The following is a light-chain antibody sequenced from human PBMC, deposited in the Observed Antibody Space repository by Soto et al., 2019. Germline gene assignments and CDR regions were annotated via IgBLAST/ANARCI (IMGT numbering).Light chain of an antibody. J-gene: IGLJ1*01. CDR2: DVR. CDR3: SSYTSGFYV. V-gene: IGLV2-14*01. Sequence: QSALTQPASVSGSPGQSITISCTGTSSDVGGYNYVSWYQQHPGKAPKLMIYDVRDRPSGVSNRFSGSKSGNTASLTISGLQAEDEADYYCSSYTSGFYVFGTGTKVTVL. CDR1: SSDVGGYNY.